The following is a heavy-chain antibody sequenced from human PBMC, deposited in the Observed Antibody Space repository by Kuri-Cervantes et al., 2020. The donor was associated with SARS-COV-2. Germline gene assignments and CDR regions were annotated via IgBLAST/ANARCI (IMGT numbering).Heavy chain of an antibody. Sequence: ASVKVSCKASGYTFTGYYMHWVRQAPGQGLEWMGWINPNSGGTNYAQKFQGRVTMTRDTSISTAYMEPSRLRSDDTAVYYCARDLVVPAASGTDYWGQGTLVTVSS. CDR3: ARDLVVPAASGTDY. J-gene: IGHJ4*02. CDR2: INPNSGGT. V-gene: IGHV1-2*02. CDR1: GYTFTGYY. D-gene: IGHD2-2*01.